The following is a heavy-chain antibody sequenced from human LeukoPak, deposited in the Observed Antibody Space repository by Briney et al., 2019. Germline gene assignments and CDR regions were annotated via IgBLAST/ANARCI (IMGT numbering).Heavy chain of an antibody. D-gene: IGHD1-26*01. CDR3: ASSKSGTYYFDY. J-gene: IGHJ4*02. CDR1: GGSISSYY. Sequence: SETLSLTCTVSGGSISSYYWSWIRQPPGKGLEWIGYIYYSGSTNYNPSLKSRVTISVDTSKNQFSLKLSSVTAADTAMYYCASSKSGTYYFDYWGQGTLVTVSS. V-gene: IGHV4-59*12. CDR2: IYYSGST.